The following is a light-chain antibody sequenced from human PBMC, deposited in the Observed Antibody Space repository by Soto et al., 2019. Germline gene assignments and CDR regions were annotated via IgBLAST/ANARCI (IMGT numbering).Light chain of an antibody. CDR2: EVS. CDR3: SSFTGPTTLDV. CDR1: SSDVGSYNY. V-gene: IGLV2-14*01. J-gene: IGLJ1*01. Sequence: QSALTQPASVSGSPGQSITISCTGTSSDVGSYNYVSWYQLHPGKAPKLMIYEVSNRPSGVSNRFSGSKSGNTAFLTISGLQPEDEADYYCSSFTGPTTLDVFGTGTKVTVL.